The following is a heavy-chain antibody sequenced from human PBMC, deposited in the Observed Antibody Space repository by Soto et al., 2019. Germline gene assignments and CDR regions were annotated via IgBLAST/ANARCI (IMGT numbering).Heavy chain of an antibody. D-gene: IGHD5-12*01. CDR1: GFTFSSHW. CDR3: VRDQGKDILASAFDF. V-gene: IGHV3-7*01. CDR2: ITRDGSAS. J-gene: IGHJ3*01. Sequence: EVQLVESGGGLVQPGESRRLSCAVSGFTFSSHWMSWVRQAPGQGLEWVATITRDGSASYYVDSVKGRFTISRDNANDSLYLQMNRLRADDTAVYYCVRDQGKDILASAFDFWGHGTTVTVSS.